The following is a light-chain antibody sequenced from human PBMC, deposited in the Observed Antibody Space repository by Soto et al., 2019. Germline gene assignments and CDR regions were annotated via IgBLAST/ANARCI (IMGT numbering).Light chain of an antibody. Sequence: QSVLTQPPSASGSPGQSVAISCTGTSSDIGGYNYVSWYQQHSGKAPKLIIYEVTGRPSGVPDRFSGSKSGSTASLTVSGLQAEDEADYYCASYAGNKVVFGGGTKLTVL. CDR2: EVT. CDR1: SSDIGGYNY. V-gene: IGLV2-8*01. J-gene: IGLJ2*01. CDR3: ASYAGNKVV.